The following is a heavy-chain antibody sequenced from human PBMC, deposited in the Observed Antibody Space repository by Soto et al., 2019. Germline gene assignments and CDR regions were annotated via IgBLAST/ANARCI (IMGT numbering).Heavy chain of an antibody. D-gene: IGHD5-18*01. CDR1: GGSISSSTYY. CDR3: ARSGYTYGEPDY. Sequence: SETLSLTCTVSGGSISSSTYYWGWIRQPPGKGLEWIGSIYYRGSTYDNPSLKSRITISVDTSKNQISLKLTSVTAADTALYYRARSGYTYGEPDYWGQGTLVTVSS. J-gene: IGHJ4*02. V-gene: IGHV4-39*01. CDR2: IYYRGST.